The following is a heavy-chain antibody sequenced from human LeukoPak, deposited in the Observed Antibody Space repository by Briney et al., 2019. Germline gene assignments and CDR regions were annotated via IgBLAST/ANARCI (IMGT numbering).Heavy chain of an antibody. D-gene: IGHD2-2*01. CDR2: IKEEGSEK. J-gene: IGHJ5*02. CDR3: ARGHYQLS. V-gene: IGHV3-7*01. Sequence: GGSLRLSCAVSGFTFSSYWMSWVRQAPGKGLEWVASIKEEGSEKHYVDSVKGRFTISRDNAKNSLYLQMNSLRAEDTAVYYCARGHYQLSWGQGILVTVSS. CDR1: GFTFSSYW.